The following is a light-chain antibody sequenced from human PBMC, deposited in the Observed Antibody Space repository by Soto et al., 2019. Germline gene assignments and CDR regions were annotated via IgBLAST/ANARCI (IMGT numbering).Light chain of an antibody. CDR1: QSISRY. V-gene: IGKV1-39*01. Sequence: DIQMTQSPSSLSASVGDRVTITCGASQSISRYLNWYQKKPGKAPKLLIYAASPLQSGVPSRFSGNESGTDFTLTISSLQPEDTATYYCQQSYNLKFTFGPGTKVDIK. CDR3: QQSYNLKFT. J-gene: IGKJ3*01. CDR2: AAS.